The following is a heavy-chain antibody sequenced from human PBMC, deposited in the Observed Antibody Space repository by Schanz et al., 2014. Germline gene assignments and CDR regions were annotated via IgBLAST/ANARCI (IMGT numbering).Heavy chain of an antibody. J-gene: IGHJ4*02. Sequence: QVQLVQSGAEVKKPGASVKVSCKASGYSFTTYGLNWVRQAPGQGLEWMGWMNPNSGNTGYAQKFQGRVTMTRHTSISTAYMELSSLRSEDTAVYYCARGGPAYYFDDWGQGTLVTVSS. CDR2: MNPNSGNT. CDR1: GYSFTTYG. CDR3: ARGGPAYYFDD. V-gene: IGHV1-8*02.